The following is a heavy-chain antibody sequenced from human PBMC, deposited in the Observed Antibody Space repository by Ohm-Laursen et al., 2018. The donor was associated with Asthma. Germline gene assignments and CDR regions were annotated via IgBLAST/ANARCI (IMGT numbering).Heavy chain of an antibody. Sequence: SQTLSLTCTVSGGSISSGGYYWSWIRQHPGKGLEWIGYIYYSGSTYYNPSLRSRVTISVDTSKNQFSLKLSSVTAADTAVYYCARYQPYYDSSGYYFNYYYGMDVWGQGTTVTVSS. D-gene: IGHD3-22*01. CDR1: GGSISSGGYY. CDR3: ARYQPYYDSSGYYFNYYYGMDV. J-gene: IGHJ6*02. CDR2: IYYSGST. V-gene: IGHV4-31*03.